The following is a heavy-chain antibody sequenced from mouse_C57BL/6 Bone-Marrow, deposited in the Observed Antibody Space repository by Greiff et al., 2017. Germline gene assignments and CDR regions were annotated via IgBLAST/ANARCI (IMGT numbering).Heavy chain of an antibody. CDR1: GYTFTSYW. J-gene: IGHJ1*03. V-gene: IGHV1-7*01. Sequence: QVQLQQSGAELAKPGASVKLSCKASGYTFTSYWMHWVKQRPGQGLEWIGYITPSSGYTKYNQKFKDKATLTAEKSSSTAYMQLSSLTYEDSAVYYCAKVVSSHWYFDVWGTGTTVTVSS. CDR3: AKVVSSHWYFDV. D-gene: IGHD1-1*01. CDR2: ITPSSGYT.